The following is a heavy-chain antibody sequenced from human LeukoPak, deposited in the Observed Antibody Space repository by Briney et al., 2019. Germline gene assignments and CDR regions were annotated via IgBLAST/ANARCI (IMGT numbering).Heavy chain of an antibody. CDR3: ARGIVGATTSVYFDY. D-gene: IGHD1-26*01. J-gene: IGHJ4*02. Sequence: GGSLRLSCAASGFTVSSNFMYWLRQAPGEGLEWVSVFYAGGTTHHADFVKGRFTISRDNFRNTLYLQMNSLRAEDTAVYYCARGIVGATTSVYFDYWGQGTLVTVSS. CDR2: FYAGGTT. V-gene: IGHV3-53*01. CDR1: GFTVSSNF.